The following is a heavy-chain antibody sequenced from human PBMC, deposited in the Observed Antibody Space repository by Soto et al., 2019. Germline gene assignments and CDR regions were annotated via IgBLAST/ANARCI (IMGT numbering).Heavy chain of an antibody. CDR2: IKQDGSEK. D-gene: IGHD1-26*01. Sequence: GGPLRLSCAASGFTFSSYWMTWVRQAPGKGLEWVANIKQDGSEKYYVDSVRGRFTMSRDNAKSSLYLQMNSLRAEDTAVYYCARVVGATQMDFDYWGQGTLVTVSS. CDR3: ARVVGATQMDFDY. CDR1: GFTFSSYW. J-gene: IGHJ4*02. V-gene: IGHV3-7*01.